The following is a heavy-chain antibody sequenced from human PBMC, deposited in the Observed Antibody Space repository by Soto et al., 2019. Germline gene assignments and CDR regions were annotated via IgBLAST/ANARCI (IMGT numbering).Heavy chain of an antibody. CDR2: IKSKTDGGTT. V-gene: IGHV3-15*01. D-gene: IGHD6-13*01. CDR1: GFTFSNAW. CDR3: TTDPEWGLGYRKTQRKFDY. Sequence: EVQLVESGGGLVKPGGSLRLSCAASGFTFSNAWMSWVRQAPGKGLEWVGRIKSKTDGGTTDYAAPVKGRFTISRDDSKNTLYLQMNSLKTEDTAVYYCTTDPEWGLGYRKTQRKFDYWGQGTLVTVSS. J-gene: IGHJ4*02.